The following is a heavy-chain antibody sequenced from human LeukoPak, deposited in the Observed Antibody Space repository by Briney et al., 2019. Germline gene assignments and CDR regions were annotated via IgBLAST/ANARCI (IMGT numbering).Heavy chain of an antibody. J-gene: IGHJ2*01. D-gene: IGHD3-16*01. CDR3: VREPAYTGTWWYPDL. CDR2: IYPGGNT. Sequence: GGSLRLSCVASGFTFSDYDMHWVRQATGKGLEWISAIYPGGNTCYSDSVKGRFTISRENTKSSLFLQMNSLRVADTAVYYCVREPAYTGTWWYPDLWGRGTLVTVSS. CDR1: GFTFSDYD. V-gene: IGHV3-13*01.